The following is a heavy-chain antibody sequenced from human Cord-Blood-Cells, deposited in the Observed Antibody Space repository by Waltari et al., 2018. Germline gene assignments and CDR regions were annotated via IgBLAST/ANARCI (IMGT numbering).Heavy chain of an antibody. Sequence: EVQLVQSGAEVKKPGESLKISCKGSGYSFTSYWIGWVRQMPGKGLEWMGIIYPVDSDTRYSPSFQGQVTISADKSISTAYLQWSSLKASDTAMYYCARHAPQYDILTGYYYYYGMDVWGQGTTVTVSS. V-gene: IGHV5-51*01. CDR1: GYSFTSYW. CDR3: ARHAPQYDILTGYYYYYGMDV. D-gene: IGHD3-9*01. J-gene: IGHJ6*02. CDR2: IYPVDSDT.